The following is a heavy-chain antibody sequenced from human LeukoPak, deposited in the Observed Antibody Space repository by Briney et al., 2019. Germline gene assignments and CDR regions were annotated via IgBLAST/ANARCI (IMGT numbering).Heavy chain of an antibody. CDR3: ARDYTTTPKFDP. D-gene: IGHD4-17*01. CDR2: IDHTGIT. J-gene: IGHJ5*02. Sequence: PSETLSLTCTVSDDSITIYYWSWIRQPPGKGLEWIGYIDHTGITNYNPSLNSRVTISRDTSKNHFSLELSSATAADTAVYYCARDYTTTPKFDPWGQGTLVTVSS. V-gene: IGHV4-59*01. CDR1: DDSITIYY.